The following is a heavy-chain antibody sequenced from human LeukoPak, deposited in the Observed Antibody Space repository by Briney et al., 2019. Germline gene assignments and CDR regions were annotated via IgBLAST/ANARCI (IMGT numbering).Heavy chain of an antibody. J-gene: IGHJ5*02. Sequence: ASVKVSCKAPGYTFTSYDINWVRQATGQGLEWMGWMNPNSGNTGYAQKFQGRVTITRNTSISTAYMELSSLRSEDTAVYYCARIYSTGGFDPWGQGTLVTVSS. D-gene: IGHD2-2*01. CDR1: GYTFTSYD. CDR3: ARIYSTGGFDP. V-gene: IGHV1-8*03. CDR2: MNPNSGNT.